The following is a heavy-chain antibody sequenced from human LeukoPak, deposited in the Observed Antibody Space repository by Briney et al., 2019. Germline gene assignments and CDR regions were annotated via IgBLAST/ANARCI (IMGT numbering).Heavy chain of an antibody. CDR3: ARAPGYSYGHFDY. V-gene: IGHV3-13*01. CDR2: IGTAGDT. D-gene: IGHD5-18*01. CDR1: GFTFSSYD. J-gene: IGHJ4*02. Sequence: GGSLRLSCAASGFTFSSYDMHWVRQATGKDLEWVSAIGTAGDTYYPGSVKGRFTISRENAKNSLYLQVNSLRAEDTAVYYCARAPGYSYGHFDYWGQGTLVTVSS.